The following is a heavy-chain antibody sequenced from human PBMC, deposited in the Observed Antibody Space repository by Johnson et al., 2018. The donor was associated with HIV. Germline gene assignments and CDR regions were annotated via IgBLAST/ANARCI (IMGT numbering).Heavy chain of an antibody. D-gene: IGHD6-13*01. CDR2: MYSGGST. Sequence: VQLVESGGGVVQPGRSLRLSCVASGFTVSGNYMSWVRQAPGKGLEWVSVMYSGGSTYYADSVKGRFTISRDNSKNTLYLQMNSLRAEDTAVYYCASSRRGQQLVPLAFDIWGQGTMVTVSS. CDR3: ASSRRGQQLVPLAFDI. V-gene: IGHV3-66*01. CDR1: GFTVSGNY. J-gene: IGHJ3*02.